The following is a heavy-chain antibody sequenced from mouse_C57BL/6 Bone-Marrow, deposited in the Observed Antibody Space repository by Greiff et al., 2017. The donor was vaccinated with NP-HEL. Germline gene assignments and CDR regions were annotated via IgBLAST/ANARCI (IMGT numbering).Heavy chain of an antibody. D-gene: IGHD4-1*01. Sequence: QVQLKQPGAELVMPGASVKLSCKASGYTFTSYWMHWVKQRPGQGLEWIGEIDPSDSYTNYNQKFKGKSTLTVDKSSSTAYMQLSSLTSEDSAVYYCAPGLGDYFDYWGQGTTLTVSS. CDR1: GYTFTSYW. V-gene: IGHV1-69*01. CDR3: APGLGDYFDY. CDR2: IDPSDSYT. J-gene: IGHJ2*01.